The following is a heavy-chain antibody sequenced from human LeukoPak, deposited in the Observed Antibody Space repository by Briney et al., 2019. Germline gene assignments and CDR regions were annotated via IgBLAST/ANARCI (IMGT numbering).Heavy chain of an antibody. J-gene: IGHJ4*02. D-gene: IGHD3-16*01. Sequence: SETLSLTCTVSGASFSSGDQYWNWIRQPPGKGLEWIGYIYHSGSTYYNPSLKSRVTISVDRSKNQFSLKLSSVTAADTAVYYCARVVPVLGYFDYWGQGTLVTVSS. V-gene: IGHV4-30-2*01. CDR2: IYHSGST. CDR1: GASFSSGDQY. CDR3: ARVVPVLGYFDY.